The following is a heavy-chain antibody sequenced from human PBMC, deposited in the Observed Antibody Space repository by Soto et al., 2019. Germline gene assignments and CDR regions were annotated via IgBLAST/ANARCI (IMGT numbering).Heavy chain of an antibody. CDR2: IYPGDSDT. CDR3: ARSVNDYIWGSYLHFDY. V-gene: IGHV5-51*01. CDR1: GYSFTSYW. Sequence: GESLKISCKGSGYSFTSYWIGWVRQMPGKGLEWMGIIYPGDSDTRYSPSFQGQVTISADKSISTAYLQWSSLKASDTAMYYCARSVNDYIWGSYLHFDYWGQGTLVTVSS. J-gene: IGHJ4*02. D-gene: IGHD3-16*02.